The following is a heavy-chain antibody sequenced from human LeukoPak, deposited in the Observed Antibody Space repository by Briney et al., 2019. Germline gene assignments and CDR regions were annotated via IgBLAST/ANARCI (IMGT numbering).Heavy chain of an antibody. CDR2: VSGSGGGT. Sequence: GGSLRLSCVVSGITLANYGMSWVRQAPGQGLEWVAGVSGSGGGTNYADSVKGRFTISRDNTKNTLYLQMNSLRAEDTAVYFCAKRGVVIRVILVGFHKEAYYFDSWGQGALVTVSS. D-gene: IGHD3-22*01. CDR3: AKRGVVIRVILVGFHKEAYYFDS. J-gene: IGHJ4*02. V-gene: IGHV3-23*01. CDR1: GITLANYG.